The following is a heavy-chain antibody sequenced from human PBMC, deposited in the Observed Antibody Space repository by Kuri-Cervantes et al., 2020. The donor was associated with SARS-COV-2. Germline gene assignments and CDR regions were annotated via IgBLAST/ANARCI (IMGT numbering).Heavy chain of an antibody. CDR2: ISEDGRTT. Sequence: GESLKISCVASGFTFDDYAMHWVRQAPGKGLEWVCLISEDGRTTKCADSVKGRFTISRDNAKNSLYLQMNSLRAEDTAVYYCAKARPIDYWGQGTLVTVSS. CDR1: GFTFDDYA. V-gene: IGHV3-43*02. CDR3: AKARPIDY. J-gene: IGHJ4*02.